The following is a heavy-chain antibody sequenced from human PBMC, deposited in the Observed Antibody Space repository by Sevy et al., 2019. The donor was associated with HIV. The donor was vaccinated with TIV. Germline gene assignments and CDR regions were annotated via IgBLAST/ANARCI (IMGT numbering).Heavy chain of an antibody. CDR1: GYSISSGYY. CDR2: IYHSGST. J-gene: IGHJ3*02. D-gene: IGHD3-3*01. CDR3: ARVWGFNFWSGYYMGDAFDI. Sequence: SETLSLTCTVSGYSISSGYYWGWIRQPPGKGLEWIGSIYHSGSTYYNPSLKSRVTISVDTSKNQFSLKLSSVTAAGTAVYYCARVWGFNFWSGYYMGDAFDIWGQGTMVTVSS. V-gene: IGHV4-38-2*02.